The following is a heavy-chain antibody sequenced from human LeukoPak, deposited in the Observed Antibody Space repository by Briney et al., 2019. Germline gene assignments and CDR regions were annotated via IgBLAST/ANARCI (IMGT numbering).Heavy chain of an antibody. Sequence: SETLSLTCTVSGGSISSYYWSWIRQPPGKGLEWIGYSYYSGSTNYNPSLKSRVTISVDTSKNQFSLKLSSVTAADTAVYYCARGHRGGGSYSYYYYYMDVWGKGTTVTVSS. V-gene: IGHV4-59*01. CDR2: SYYSGST. CDR3: ARGHRGGGSYSYYYYYMDV. D-gene: IGHD1-26*01. J-gene: IGHJ6*03. CDR1: GGSISSYY.